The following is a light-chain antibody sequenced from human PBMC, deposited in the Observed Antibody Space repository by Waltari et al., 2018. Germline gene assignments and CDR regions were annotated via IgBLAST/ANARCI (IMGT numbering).Light chain of an antibody. Sequence: DIQMTQSPSSLSASVGDRVTITCQASQYISIYLNWYQQKPRKAPKLLIYAASSLQSGVPSRFSGSGSGTDFTLTISSLEPDDFAHYYCQQRRNWPPTFGQGTKVEIK. CDR1: QYISIY. V-gene: IGKV1-39*01. CDR2: AAS. J-gene: IGKJ1*01. CDR3: QQRRNWPPT.